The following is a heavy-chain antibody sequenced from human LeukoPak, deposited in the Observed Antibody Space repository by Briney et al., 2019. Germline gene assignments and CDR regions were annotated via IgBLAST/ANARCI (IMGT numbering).Heavy chain of an antibody. CDR3: AKGNGYSYGRYYFDY. CDR1: GFTFSSYA. D-gene: IGHD5-18*01. Sequence: PGGSLRLSCAASGFTFSSYAMGWVRQAPGKGLEWVSAITASGDDTYYADSVKGRLTISRDKSKNTLYLQMNSLRAEDTAVYYCAKGNGYSYGRYYFDYWGQGTLVTVSS. J-gene: IGHJ4*02. V-gene: IGHV3-23*01. CDR2: ITASGDDT.